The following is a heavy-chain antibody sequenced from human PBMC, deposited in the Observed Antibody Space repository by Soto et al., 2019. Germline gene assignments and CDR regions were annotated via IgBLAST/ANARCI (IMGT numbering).Heavy chain of an antibody. CDR3: VRDGTKTLRDWFDP. D-gene: IGHD1-1*01. V-gene: IGHV4-4*07. Sequence: PSETLSLTCTVPGASISCFYWSWIGKSAGKGLEWIGRIYATGTTDYNPSLKSRVMMSVDTSKKQFSLKLRSVTAADTAVYYCVRDGTKTLRDWFDPCGQGISVTVSS. CDR1: GASISCFY. J-gene: IGHJ5*02. CDR2: IYATGTT.